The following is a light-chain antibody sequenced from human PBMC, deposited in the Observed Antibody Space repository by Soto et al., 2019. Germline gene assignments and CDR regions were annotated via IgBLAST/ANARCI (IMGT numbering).Light chain of an antibody. Sequence: DIEMTQSPSSLSASVGDRVTITCRASQGISNYLAWYQQRPGKVPKLLIYAASTLQSGVPSRFSGGGSGTDFTLTISSLQPEDVATYYCQKYDSAPWTFGQGTEVEIK. V-gene: IGKV1-27*01. J-gene: IGKJ1*01. CDR1: QGISNY. CDR2: AAS. CDR3: QKYDSAPWT.